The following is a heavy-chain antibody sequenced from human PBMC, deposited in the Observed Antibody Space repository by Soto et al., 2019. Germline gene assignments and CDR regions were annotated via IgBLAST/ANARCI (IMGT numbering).Heavy chain of an antibody. V-gene: IGHV3-30*18. CDR3: AKGLSGGAMFVGYMDV. J-gene: IGHJ6*02. CDR1: GFTFSSYG. CDR2: ISYDGSNK. Sequence: QVQLVESGGGVVQPGRSLRLSCAASGFTFSSYGMHWVRQAPGKGLEWVAVISYDGSNKYYADSVKGRFTISRDNSKNTLYLQMNSLRAEDTAVYYCAKGLSGGAMFVGYMDVWGQGTTVTVSS. D-gene: IGHD1-26*01.